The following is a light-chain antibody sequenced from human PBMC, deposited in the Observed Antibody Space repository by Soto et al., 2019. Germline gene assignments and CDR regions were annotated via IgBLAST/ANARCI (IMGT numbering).Light chain of an antibody. Sequence: QSALTQPRSVSGSPGQSVTISCTGTSSDVGGYDFVSWYQQHPGKAPKLMISDVSKRPSGVPDRFSGSKSGNPASLTISGLQAEDEADYYCCSHAGELLLFGGGNQLTLL. J-gene: IGLJ2*01. CDR1: SSDVGGYDF. V-gene: IGLV2-11*01. CDR2: DVS. CDR3: CSHAGELLL.